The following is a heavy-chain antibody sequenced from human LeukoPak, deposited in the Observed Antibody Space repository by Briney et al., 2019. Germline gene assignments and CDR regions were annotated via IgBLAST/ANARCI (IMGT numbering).Heavy chain of an antibody. CDR1: GFPFSSYG. CDR3: ARDLSAAFDF. V-gene: IGHV3-33*01. Sequence: GTSLRLSCAASGFPFSSYGMHWVRQAPGKGLEWVARLVYDARSDYANSVKGRFSISRDDSKNTLFLDMSNLRVEDTALHYCARDLSAAFDFWGQGVLVTVSS. CDR2: LVYDARS. D-gene: IGHD6-19*01. J-gene: IGHJ4*02.